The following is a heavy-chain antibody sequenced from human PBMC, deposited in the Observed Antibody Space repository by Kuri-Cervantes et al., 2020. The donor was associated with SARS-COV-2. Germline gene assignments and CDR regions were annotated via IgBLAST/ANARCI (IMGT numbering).Heavy chain of an antibody. D-gene: IGHD5-12*01. Sequence: GGSLRLSCAASGFAFGTYAMTWVRQAPGKGLEWVSGISSSDGTRYYADSVKGRFTISRDNSKNTLYLQMNSLRAEDTAVYYCAKSGYDFPNPHDAFDIWGQGTMVTVSS. CDR1: GFAFGTYA. CDR3: AKSGYDFPNPHDAFDI. J-gene: IGHJ3*02. V-gene: IGHV3-23*01. CDR2: ISSSDGTR.